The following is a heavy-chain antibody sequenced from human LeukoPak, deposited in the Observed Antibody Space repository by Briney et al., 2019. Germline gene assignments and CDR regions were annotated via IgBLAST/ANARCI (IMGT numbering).Heavy chain of an antibody. V-gene: IGHV1-2*02. Sequence: ASVKVSCKASGYSFTAYYIHWVRQAPGQGLEWMGWINPNNGGTKFAQKFQGRVTMTRDTSISTAYMELTRLTSDDTAVYYCARKASYYYYMDVWGKGITVTVSS. J-gene: IGHJ6*03. CDR1: GYSFTAYY. CDR2: INPNNGGT. CDR3: ARKASYYYYMDV.